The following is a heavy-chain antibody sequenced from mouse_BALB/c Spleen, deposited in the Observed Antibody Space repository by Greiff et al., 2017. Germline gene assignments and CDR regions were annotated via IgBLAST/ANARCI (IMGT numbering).Heavy chain of an antibody. Sequence: EVQRVESGGGLVQPGGSRKLSCAASGFTFSSFGMHWVRQAPGKGLEWVAYISSGSSTIYYADTVKGRFTISRDNPKNTLFLQMTSLRSEDTAMYYCARSGYGNYDYYAMDYWGQGTSVTVSS. V-gene: IGHV5-17*02. CDR3: ARSGYGNYDYYAMDY. J-gene: IGHJ4*01. CDR2: ISSGSSTI. CDR1: GFTFSSFG. D-gene: IGHD2-1*01.